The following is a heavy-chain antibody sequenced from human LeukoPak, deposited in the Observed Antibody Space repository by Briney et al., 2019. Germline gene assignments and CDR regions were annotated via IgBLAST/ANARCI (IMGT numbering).Heavy chain of an antibody. CDR1: GFTLSSYE. CDR2: ISSSSSYI. Sequence: GGSLRLSCTVSGFTLSSYEMSWIRQAPGKGLEWVSSISSSSSYIYYADSLKGRFTISRDNAKNSLYLQMNSLRAEDTAVYYCARDYYDSSGYVSHAFDIWGQGTMVTVSS. D-gene: IGHD3-22*01. CDR3: ARDYYDSSGYVSHAFDI. V-gene: IGHV3-21*01. J-gene: IGHJ3*02.